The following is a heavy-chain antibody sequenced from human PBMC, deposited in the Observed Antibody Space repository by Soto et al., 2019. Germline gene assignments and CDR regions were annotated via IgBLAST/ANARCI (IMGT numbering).Heavy chain of an antibody. CDR1: GGTFSSYA. V-gene: IGHV1-69*13. D-gene: IGHD6-13*01. J-gene: IGHJ6*02. CDR2: IIPIFGTA. CDR3: ARDTGASSSWYGYYYGMDV. Sequence: SVKVSCKASGGTFSSYAISWVRQAPGQGLEWMGGIIPIFGTANYAQKFQGRVTITADESTSTAYMELSSLRSEDTAVYYCARDTGASSSWYGYYYGMDVWGQGTTVTVSS.